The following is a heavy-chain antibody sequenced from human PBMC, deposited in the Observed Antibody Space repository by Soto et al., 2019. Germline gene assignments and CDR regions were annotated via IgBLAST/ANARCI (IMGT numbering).Heavy chain of an antibody. CDR2: ISAYNGNT. Sequence: ASVKVSCKASGYTFTSYGISWVRQAPGQGLEWMGWISAYNGNTNYAQKLQGRVTMTTDTSTSTAYMELRSLRSDDTAVYYCARDLRRYYYDSSGLDAFDIWAQGTIVTVSS. V-gene: IGHV1-18*01. J-gene: IGHJ3*02. CDR1: GYTFTSYG. D-gene: IGHD3-22*01. CDR3: ARDLRRYYYDSSGLDAFDI.